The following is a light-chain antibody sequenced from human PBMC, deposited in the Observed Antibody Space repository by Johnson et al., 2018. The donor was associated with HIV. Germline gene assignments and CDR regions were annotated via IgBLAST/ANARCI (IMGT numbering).Light chain of an antibody. CDR1: SSNIGNNF. CDR2: DTD. V-gene: IGLV1-51*01. J-gene: IGLJ1*01. CDR3: GTWDSSLSAHYV. Sequence: QFVLTQPPSVSAAPGQKVTVSCSGSSSNIGNNFVSWYQQVPGTAPKLLIYDTDKRPSGIPDRFSGSKSGPSAPLAITALPTGDEADYYCGTWDSSLSAHYVFGTGTTISVL.